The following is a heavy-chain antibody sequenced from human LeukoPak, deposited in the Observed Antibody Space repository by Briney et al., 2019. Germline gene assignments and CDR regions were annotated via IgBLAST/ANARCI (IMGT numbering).Heavy chain of an antibody. Sequence: PSQTLSLTCTVSGGSISSGDYYWTWIRQPPGKGLEWIGYIYYSGSTNYNPFLKSRVTISVDTSKNQFSLKLNSVTAADTAVYYCARGPLGSYSSWGQGTLVTVSS. J-gene: IGHJ4*02. CDR3: ARGPLGSYSS. D-gene: IGHD6-13*01. CDR1: GGSISSGDYY. CDR2: IYYSGST. V-gene: IGHV4-61*08.